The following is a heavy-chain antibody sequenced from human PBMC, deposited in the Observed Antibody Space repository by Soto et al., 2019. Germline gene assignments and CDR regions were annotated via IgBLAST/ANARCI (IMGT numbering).Heavy chain of an antibody. D-gene: IGHD6-19*01. V-gene: IGHV3-21*02. CDR2: ISSSSRDM. Sequence: EVQLVESGGGLVKPGGSLRLSCAASGFMFSSFSMNWVRQAPGKGLEWVSSISSSSRDMYYEDSVKGRFTISRDNAKNSLYLQMNSLRAEDTAVYFCAREGGTAVAGTRGDYWCRGTLVTVSS. CDR1: GFMFSSFS. J-gene: IGHJ4*02. CDR3: AREGGTAVAGTRGDY.